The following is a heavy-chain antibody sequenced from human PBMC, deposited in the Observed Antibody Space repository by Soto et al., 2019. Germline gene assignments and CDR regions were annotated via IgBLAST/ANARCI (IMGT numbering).Heavy chain of an antibody. J-gene: IGHJ3*02. CDR3: AKSFNYDFWSGYYLPALDAFDI. D-gene: IGHD3-3*01. CDR2: ISGSGGST. Sequence: GGSLRLSCAASGFTFSSYAMSWVRQAPGKGLEWVSAISGSGGSTYYADSVKGRFTISRDNSKNTLYLKMNSLRAEDTAVYYCAKSFNYDFWSGYYLPALDAFDIWGQGTMVTVSS. CDR1: GFTFSSYA. V-gene: IGHV3-23*01.